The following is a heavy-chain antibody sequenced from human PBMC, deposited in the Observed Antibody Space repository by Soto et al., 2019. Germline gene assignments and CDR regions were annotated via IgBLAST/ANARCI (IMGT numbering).Heavy chain of an antibody. CDR3: AKDRGIRWYGGWFDP. CDR2: ISDSGGSA. J-gene: IGHJ5*02. CDR1: GFTFSSYA. V-gene: IGHV3-23*01. D-gene: IGHD6-13*01. Sequence: EVQLLESGGGLVQPGGSLRLSCAASGFTFSSYAMSWVRQAPGKGLEWVSTISDSGGSAYFGDSVKGRFTISRDTSRNTLYLQMNSLRADDTAVYFCAKDRGIRWYGGWFDPWGQGTLVTVSS.